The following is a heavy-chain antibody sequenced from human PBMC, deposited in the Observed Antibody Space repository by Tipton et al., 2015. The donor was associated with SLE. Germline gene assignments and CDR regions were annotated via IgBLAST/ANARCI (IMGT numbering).Heavy chain of an antibody. CDR2: INHSGST. Sequence: TLSLTCAVYGGSFSGYYWSWIRQPPGKGLEWIGEINHSGSTNYNPSLKSRVTISVDTSKNQFSLKLSSVTAADTAVYYCANGGIVGAPGYFDLWGRGTLVTVSS. CDR1: GGSFSGYY. CDR3: ANGGIVGAPGYFDL. J-gene: IGHJ2*01. D-gene: IGHD1-26*01. V-gene: IGHV4-34*01.